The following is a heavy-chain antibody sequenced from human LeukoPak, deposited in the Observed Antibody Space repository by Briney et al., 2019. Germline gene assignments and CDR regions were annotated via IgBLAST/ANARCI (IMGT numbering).Heavy chain of an antibody. CDR1: GFTFSSYG. Sequence: GGSLRLSCAASGFTFSSYGMHWVRQAPGKGLEWMVVISYDGSNKYYADSVKGRFTISRDNPKNTLYLQMNSLRAEDTAVYYCAKDRGGSWKHFDYWGQGTLVTVSS. D-gene: IGHD1-1*01. J-gene: IGHJ4*02. V-gene: IGHV3-30*18. CDR3: AKDRGGSWKHFDY. CDR2: ISYDGSNK.